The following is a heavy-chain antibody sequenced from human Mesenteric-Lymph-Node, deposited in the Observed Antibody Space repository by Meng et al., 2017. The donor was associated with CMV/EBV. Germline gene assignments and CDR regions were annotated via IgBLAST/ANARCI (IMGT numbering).Heavy chain of an antibody. CDR1: GGSVSSSSYY. CDR3: ARRVEMATIVLDN. V-gene: IGHV4-61*01. Sequence: SETLSLTCTVSGGSVSSSSYYWSWIRQPPGKGLEWIGYIYYSGSTDYNPSLKSRVTISVDTSKNQFSLKLSSVTAADTAVYYCARRVEMATIVLDNWGQGTLVTVSS. J-gene: IGHJ4*02. CDR2: IYYSGST. D-gene: IGHD5-24*01.